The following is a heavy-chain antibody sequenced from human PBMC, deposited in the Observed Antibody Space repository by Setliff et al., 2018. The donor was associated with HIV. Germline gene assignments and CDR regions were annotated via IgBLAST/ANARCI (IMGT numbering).Heavy chain of an antibody. CDR2: ISAHNGHT. Sequence: ASVKVSCKASSYSFTSHGFTWVRQAPGQGLEWMGWISAHNGHTDYAQKFQDRVTMSTDTSTTTAFMELRSLISDDTAVYYCARGVPADAYAFDIWGQGTLVTVSS. CDR1: SYSFTSHG. J-gene: IGHJ3*02. V-gene: IGHV1-18*01. CDR3: ARGVPADAYAFDI. D-gene: IGHD2-2*01.